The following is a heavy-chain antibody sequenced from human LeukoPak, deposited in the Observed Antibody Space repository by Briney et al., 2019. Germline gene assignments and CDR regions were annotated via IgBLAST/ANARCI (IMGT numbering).Heavy chain of an antibody. Sequence: GGSLRLSCAASGFTFSSYAMHWVRQAPGKGLEYVSAISSNGGSTYYANSVKGRFTISRDNSKNTLYLQMGSLRAEDMAVYHCARATRGHYDYWGQGTLVTVSS. D-gene: IGHD2-15*01. V-gene: IGHV3-64*01. CDR1: GFTFSSYA. CDR2: ISSNGGST. J-gene: IGHJ4*02. CDR3: ARATRGHYDY.